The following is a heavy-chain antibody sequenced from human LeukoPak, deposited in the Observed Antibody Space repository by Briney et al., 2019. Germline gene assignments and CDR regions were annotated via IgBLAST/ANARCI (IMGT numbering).Heavy chain of an antibody. Sequence: GGSLRLSCAASGFTFSSYGMHWVRQAPGQGLEWVAVIWSDGSNKYYADYVKGRFTISRDNSKNTLYLQMNSLRAEDTAVYYCARDRRGSGSFDYWGQGTLVTVSS. V-gene: IGHV3-33*01. CDR2: IWSDGSNK. CDR3: ARDRRGSGSFDY. CDR1: GFTFSSYG. D-gene: IGHD3-10*01. J-gene: IGHJ4*02.